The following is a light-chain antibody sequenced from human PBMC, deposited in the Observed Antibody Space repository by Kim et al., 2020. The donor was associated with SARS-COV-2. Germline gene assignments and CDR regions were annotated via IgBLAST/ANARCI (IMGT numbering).Light chain of an antibody. Sequence: VLPQPPSASGTPGQRVTISCSGSSSNIGSNTVNWYQQLPGTAPKLLIYSNNQRPSGVPDRFSGSKSGTSASLAISGLQSEDEADYYCAAWDDSLNGPVFGGGTQLTVL. J-gene: IGLJ3*02. CDR3: AAWDDSLNGPV. CDR2: SNN. CDR1: SSNIGSNT. V-gene: IGLV1-44*01.